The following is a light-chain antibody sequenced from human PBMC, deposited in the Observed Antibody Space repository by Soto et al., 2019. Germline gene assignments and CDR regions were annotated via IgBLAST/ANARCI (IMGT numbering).Light chain of an antibody. CDR3: QKDNSAPFT. Sequence: DIPMTQSPSSLSASVGDRVTITCRASQGISNYLAWYQQKPGQVPKLLIYAASTLQSGVPSRFSGSGSGTDVTLTISSLQPEDVATYYCQKDNSAPFTFGPGTKVDIK. CDR1: QGISNY. V-gene: IGKV1-27*01. CDR2: AAS. J-gene: IGKJ3*01.